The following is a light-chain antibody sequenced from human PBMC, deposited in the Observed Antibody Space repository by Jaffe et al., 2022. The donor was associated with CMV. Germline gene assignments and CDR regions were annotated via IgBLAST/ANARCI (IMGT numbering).Light chain of an antibody. CDR2: EVS. CDR3: CSYAGSRGDVV. J-gene: IGLJ2*01. V-gene: IGLV2-23*02. CDR1: SSDVGSYNL. Sequence: QSALTQPASVSGSPGQSITISCTGTSSDVGSYNLVSWYQQHPGKAPKLMIYEVSKRPSGVSNRFSGSKSGNTASLTISGLQAEDEADYYCCSYAGSRGDVVFGGGTKLTVL.